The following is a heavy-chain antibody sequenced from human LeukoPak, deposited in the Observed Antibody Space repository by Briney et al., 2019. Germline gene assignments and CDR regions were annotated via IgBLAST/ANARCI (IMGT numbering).Heavy chain of an antibody. CDR1: GFTFSSYW. Sequence: GGSLRLSCAASGFTFSSYWMSWVRQAPGKGLEWVSVIYSGGNTYYADSVVGRFTISRDNSKNTLYLQMNSLRAEDTAVYYCARDGAVADLDYWGQGTLVTVSS. V-gene: IGHV3-66*01. CDR2: IYSGGNT. CDR3: ARDGAVADLDY. J-gene: IGHJ4*02. D-gene: IGHD6-19*01.